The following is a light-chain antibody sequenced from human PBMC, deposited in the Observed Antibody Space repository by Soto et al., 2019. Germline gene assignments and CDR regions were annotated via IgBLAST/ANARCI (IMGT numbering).Light chain of an antibody. Sequence: DIQMTQYPSNLSTSLGDRVTITCRASQSISRWVAWYQQKPGKAPKLLIYKASSLESGVPSRFSGSGSGTEFTLTISSLKTDDFATYYCQQYNSYPRTFGQGTKVDIK. CDR2: KAS. CDR3: QQYNSYPRT. V-gene: IGKV1-5*03. CDR1: QSISRW. J-gene: IGKJ1*01.